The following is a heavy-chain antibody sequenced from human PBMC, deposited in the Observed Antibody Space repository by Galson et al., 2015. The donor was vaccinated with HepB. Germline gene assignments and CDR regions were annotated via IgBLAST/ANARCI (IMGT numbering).Heavy chain of an antibody. V-gene: IGHV3-74*01. CDR2: INSDGSST. D-gene: IGHD4-17*01. CDR3: HTTTVTTGYYAMDV. J-gene: IGHJ6*02. CDR1: GFTFSSYV. Sequence: SLRLSCAASGFTFSSYVMHWVRQAPGKGLVWVSRINSDGSSTSYADSVKGRFTISRANAKNTLFLQMNSLRAEDTAVYYCHTTTVTTGYYAMDVWGQGTTVTVSS.